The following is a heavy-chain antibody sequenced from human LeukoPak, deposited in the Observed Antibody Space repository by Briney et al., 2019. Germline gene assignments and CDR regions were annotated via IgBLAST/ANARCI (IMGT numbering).Heavy chain of an antibody. CDR3: ARATYIYGSGYYYDAFDI. CDR1: GGSISSGGYS. Sequence: PSETLSLTCAVSGGSISSGGYSWSWIRQPPGKGLEWIGYIYLSGSTYYNPSLKSRATISIDRSKNQFSLKLSSVTAADTALYYCARATYIYGSGYYYDAFDIWGQGTMVTVSS. J-gene: IGHJ3*02. D-gene: IGHD3-22*01. CDR2: IYLSGST. V-gene: IGHV4-30-2*01.